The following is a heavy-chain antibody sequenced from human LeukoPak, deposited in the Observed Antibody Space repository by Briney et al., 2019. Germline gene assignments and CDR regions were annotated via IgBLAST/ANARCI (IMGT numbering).Heavy chain of an antibody. Sequence: GGSLRLSCAASGFTFNNYAMSWVRQAPGKGLEWVSGISGSGDSIYYADSVKGRFTISRDNSKNTLYLQMTSLRAEDTAVYYCASRNYYDTSGYFYPYYFDYWGQGTLVTVSS. CDR3: ASRNYYDTSGYFYPYYFDY. J-gene: IGHJ4*02. CDR2: ISGSGDSI. D-gene: IGHD3-22*01. V-gene: IGHV3-23*01. CDR1: GFTFNNYA.